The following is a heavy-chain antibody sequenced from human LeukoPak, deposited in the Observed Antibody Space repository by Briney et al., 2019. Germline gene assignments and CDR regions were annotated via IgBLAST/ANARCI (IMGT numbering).Heavy chain of an antibody. V-gene: IGHV4-4*07. CDR3: ASSPRDFWEAMGAFDI. Sequence: SETLSLTCTVSGGSISSYYWSWIRQPAGKGLEWIGRIYTSGSTTYNPSLKSRVTMSVDTSKNQFSLKLSSVTAADTAVYYCASSPRDFWEAMGAFDIWGQGTMVTVSS. J-gene: IGHJ3*02. CDR2: IYTSGST. D-gene: IGHD3-3*01. CDR1: GGSISSYY.